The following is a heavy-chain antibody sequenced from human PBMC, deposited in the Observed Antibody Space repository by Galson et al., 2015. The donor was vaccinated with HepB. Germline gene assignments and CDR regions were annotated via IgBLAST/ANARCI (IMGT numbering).Heavy chain of an antibody. D-gene: IGHD6-19*01. J-gene: IGHJ4*02. CDR2: CRNKANSYTT. V-gene: IGHV3-72*01. CDR3: ARMIEVAGRYYFAY. CDR1: GFTFSDHY. Sequence: SLRLSCAVSGFTFSDHYMDWVRQAPGKGLEWVGRCRNKANSYTTEYAASVKGRFTISRDDSNYSLYLQMNSLKTEDTAMYYCARMIEVAGRYYFAYWDQGTLVTVSS.